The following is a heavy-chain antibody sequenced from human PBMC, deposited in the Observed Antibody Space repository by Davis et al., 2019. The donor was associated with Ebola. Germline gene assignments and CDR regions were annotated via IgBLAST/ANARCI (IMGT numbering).Heavy chain of an antibody. CDR2: IYWDDDR. CDR1: GFSLSTSGVG. CDR3: AHRQDLRSTWDSGVFDY. D-gene: IGHD2/OR15-2a*01. J-gene: IGHJ4*02. Sequence: SGPTLVNPTQTLTLTCTFSGFSLSTSGVGVGWIRQPPGKALEWLALIYWDDDRRYSPSLKSRLAITKDTPNNQVVLIMTNMDPVDTATYFCAHRQDLRSTWDSGVFDYWGQGIIVTVSS. V-gene: IGHV2-5*02.